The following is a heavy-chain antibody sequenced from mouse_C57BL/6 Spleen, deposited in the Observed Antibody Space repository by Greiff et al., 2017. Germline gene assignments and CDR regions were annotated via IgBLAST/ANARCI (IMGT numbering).Heavy chain of an antibody. CDR1: GYTFTSYW. CDR2: IHPNSGST. V-gene: IGHV1-64*01. J-gene: IGHJ2*01. D-gene: IGHD2-4*01. Sequence: QVQLQQPGAELVKPGASVKLSCKASGYTFTSYWMHWVKQRPGQGLEWIGMIHPNSGSTNYNEKFKSKATLTVDKSSSTAYMQLSSLTSEDSAVYYCARGNDYDYDRYYFDYWGQGTTLTVSS. CDR3: ARGNDYDYDRYYFDY.